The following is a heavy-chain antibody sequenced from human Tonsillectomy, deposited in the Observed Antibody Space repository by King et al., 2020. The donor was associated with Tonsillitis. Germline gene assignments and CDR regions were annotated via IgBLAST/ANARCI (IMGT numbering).Heavy chain of an antibody. CDR1: GFSLSTSAMR. CDR3: ARISVSGYSFDY. V-gene: IGHV2-70*04. CDR2: IDWDDDK. J-gene: IGHJ4*02. D-gene: IGHD5-18*01. Sequence: TLKESGPVLVKPTQTLTLTCTFSGFSLSTSAMRVSWIRQPPGKALEWLARIDWDDDKFYSTSLKTRLTIPKDTSKNQVVLTMTNMDPVDTATYYCARISVSGYSFDYWGQGTLVTVSS.